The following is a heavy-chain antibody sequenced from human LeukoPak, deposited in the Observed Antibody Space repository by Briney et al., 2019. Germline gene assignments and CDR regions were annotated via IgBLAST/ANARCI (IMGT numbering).Heavy chain of an antibody. CDR3: AREGRGQW. CDR2: FYYSGST. V-gene: IGHV4-61*01. D-gene: IGHD6-19*01. Sequence: SETLSLTCTVSGGSVSSGSYYWSWIRQPPGKGLEWIGYFYYSGSTNYNPSLKSRVTISVDTSKNQFSLKLSSVTAADTAVYYCAREGRGQWWGQGTLVTVSS. J-gene: IGHJ4*02. CDR1: GGSVSSGSYY.